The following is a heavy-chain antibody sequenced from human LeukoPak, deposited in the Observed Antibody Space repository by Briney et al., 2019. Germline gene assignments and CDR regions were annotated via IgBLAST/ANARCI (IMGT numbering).Heavy chain of an antibody. D-gene: IGHD6-6*01. CDR3: ARGGAARLHFQN. Sequence: SETLSLTCSVSGGSISTYYWNGIRQPPGKGLEWIGYIYHSGSTNYNPSLQSRVTISVDTSKNQFSLNLNSVTAADTAVYYCARGGAARLHFQNWGQGTLVTVSS. CDR2: IYHSGST. V-gene: IGHV4-59*01. CDR1: GGSISTYY. J-gene: IGHJ1*01.